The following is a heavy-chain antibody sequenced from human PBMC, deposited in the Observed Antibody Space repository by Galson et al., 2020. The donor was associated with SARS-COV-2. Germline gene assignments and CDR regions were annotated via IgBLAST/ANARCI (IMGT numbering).Heavy chain of an antibody. CDR2: INPSGGST. V-gene: IGHV1-46*03. J-gene: IGHJ2*01. Sequence: ASVKVSCKASGYTFTSYYMHWVRQAPGQGLEWMGIINPSGGSTSYAQKFQGRVTMTRDTSTSTVYMELSSLRSEDTAVYYCARDAASSGGPYWYFDLWGRGTLVTVSS. CDR1: GYTFTSYY. CDR3: ARDAASSGGPYWYFDL. D-gene: IGHD6-19*01.